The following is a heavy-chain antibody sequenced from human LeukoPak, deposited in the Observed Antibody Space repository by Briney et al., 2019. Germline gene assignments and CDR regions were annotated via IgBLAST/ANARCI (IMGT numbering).Heavy chain of an antibody. Sequence: GGSLRLSCAASGFTFSSYGMHWVRQAPGKGLEWVTFIRYDGSNKHYADSVKGRFTISRDNSKNTLYLQMNSLRAEDTAVYYCAKDYVTWALVVLNPVAYWGQETLVTVSS. D-gene: IGHD3-22*01. J-gene: IGHJ4*02. V-gene: IGHV3-30*02. CDR3: AKDYVTWALVVLNPVAY. CDR2: IRYDGSNK. CDR1: GFTFSSYG.